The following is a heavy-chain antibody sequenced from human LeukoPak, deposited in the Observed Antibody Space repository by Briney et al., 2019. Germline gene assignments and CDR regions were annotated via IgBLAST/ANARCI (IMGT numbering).Heavy chain of an antibody. CDR2: ISGSGGST. Sequence: GGSLRLSCAASGFTFSSYAMSWVRQAPGKGLEWVSGISGSGGSTYYADSVKGRFTISRDNSKNTVYLQMNNLRAEDTAVYYCAKDQAYYFSFADYWGQGTRVTVPS. CDR1: GFTFSSYA. V-gene: IGHV3-23*01. CDR3: AKDQAYYFSFADY. D-gene: IGHD2/OR15-2a*01. J-gene: IGHJ4*02.